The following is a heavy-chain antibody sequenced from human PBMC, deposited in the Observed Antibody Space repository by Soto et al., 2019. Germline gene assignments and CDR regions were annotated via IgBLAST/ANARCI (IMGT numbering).Heavy chain of an antibody. Sequence: EVQLVESGGGMVKPGWSLRLPCAASGVTFSSFSFNWVRQAPGKGLEWVSFILSSSGSIYYADSVKGRFTLSRDNANISLYRQMNSLNDEDTAVYYCPRDSGEQRVGRGFFYYYMDFWVKGTTVTVSS. CDR2: ILSSSGSI. CDR1: GVTFSSFS. J-gene: IGHJ6*03. D-gene: IGHD6-6*01. V-gene: IGHV3-21*01. CDR3: PRDSGEQRVGRGFFYYYMDF.